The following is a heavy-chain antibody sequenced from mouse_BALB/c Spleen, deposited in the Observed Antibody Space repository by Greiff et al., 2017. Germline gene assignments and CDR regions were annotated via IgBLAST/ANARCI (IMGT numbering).Heavy chain of an antibody. J-gene: IGHJ4*01. CDR1: GFSLTSYG. V-gene: IGHV2-9*02. D-gene: IGHD2-10*02. CDR2: IWAGGST. Sequence: VKLQESGPGLVAPSQSLSITCTVSGFSLTSYGVHWVRQPPGKGLEWLGVIWAGGSTNYNSALMSRLSISKDNSKSQVFLKMNSLQTDDTAMYYCARDEYGNDDYAMDYWGQGTSVTVSS. CDR3: ARDEYGNDDYAMDY.